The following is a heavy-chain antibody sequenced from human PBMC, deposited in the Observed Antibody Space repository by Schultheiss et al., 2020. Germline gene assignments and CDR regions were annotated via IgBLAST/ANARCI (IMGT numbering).Heavy chain of an antibody. CDR2: IYTSGST. D-gene: IGHD2-8*01. CDR3: ARGRVGYCTNGVCYYFDY. Sequence: SETLSLTCTVSGGSISSGSYYWSWIRQPAGKGLEWIGRIYTSGSTTYNPSLKSRVTISVDTSKNQFSLKLSSVTAADTAVYYCARGRVGYCTNGVCYYFDYWGQGTLVTVSS. J-gene: IGHJ4*02. V-gene: IGHV4-61*02. CDR1: GGSISSGSYY.